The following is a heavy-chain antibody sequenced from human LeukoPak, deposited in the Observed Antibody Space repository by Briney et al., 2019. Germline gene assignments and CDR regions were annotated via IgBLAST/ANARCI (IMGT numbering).Heavy chain of an antibody. V-gene: IGHV1-18*01. Sequence: GASVKVSCKASGYTFSNYGISWVRQAPGQGLEWMGWISAYNGNTSYAQKVQGRVIMTTDTSTSTVYMELRSLRSDDTAVYYCARVPDTAMGDHLDYWGQGTLVTVSS. D-gene: IGHD5-18*01. CDR3: ARVPDTAMGDHLDY. CDR2: ISAYNGNT. CDR1: GYTFSNYG. J-gene: IGHJ4*02.